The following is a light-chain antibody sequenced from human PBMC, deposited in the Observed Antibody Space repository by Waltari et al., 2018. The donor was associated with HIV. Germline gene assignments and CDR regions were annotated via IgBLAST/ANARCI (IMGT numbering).Light chain of an antibody. V-gene: IGLV1-44*01. CDR1: SSNIGSNT. J-gene: IGLJ2*01. CDR3: AAWDDSLNGVV. CDR2: KND. Sequence: RGVTISRSGSSSNIGSNTVNWYQQLPGTAPKLLMYKNDQRPSGVPDRFSGSKSGTSASLAISGLQSEDEADYYCAAWDDSLNGVVFG.